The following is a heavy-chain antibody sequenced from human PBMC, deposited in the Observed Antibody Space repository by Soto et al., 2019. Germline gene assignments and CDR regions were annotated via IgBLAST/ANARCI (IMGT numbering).Heavy chain of an antibody. V-gene: IGHV4-30-4*01. J-gene: IGHJ5*01. D-gene: IGHD3-10*01. CDR3: AREKRVAPIKWGRGRLRNHQSNLLDS. Sequence: LSHPCPFSCVFINTGDFEWICSRLPPGQGLEWIGNIYHSGSPSYNPSLKSRPTISIDTSNNKFSLKMSSVTAADTAVYYCAREKRVAPIKWGRGRLRNHQSNLLDSCGQGTRVTVS. CDR1: CVFINTGDFE. CDR2: IYHSGSP.